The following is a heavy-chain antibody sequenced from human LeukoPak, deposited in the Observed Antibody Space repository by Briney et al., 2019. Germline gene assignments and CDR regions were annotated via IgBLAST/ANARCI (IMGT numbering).Heavy chain of an antibody. CDR1: GFTFSNAW. Sequence: GGSLRLSCAAPGFTFSNAWMNWVRQAPGKGLEWVAIIKKDGSEKYYVDSMKGRFTISRDNAKNSLFLQMNSLRAEDTAIYYCTTDTWYPAGHWGQGTLVTVSS. CDR3: TTDTWYPAGH. D-gene: IGHD2-15*01. CDR2: IKKDGSEK. J-gene: IGHJ4*02. V-gene: IGHV3-7*03.